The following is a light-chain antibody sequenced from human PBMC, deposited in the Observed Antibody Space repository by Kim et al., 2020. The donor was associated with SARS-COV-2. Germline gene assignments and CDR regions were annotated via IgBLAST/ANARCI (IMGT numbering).Light chain of an antibody. CDR3: NSRDSSGNHLV. CDR1: SLRGYY. J-gene: IGLJ2*01. CDR2: GKN. Sequence: ALGQTVRITCQGDSLRGYYASWYQKKPGQAPVLVIYGKNNRPSGIPDRFSGSSAGNTASLPITGAQAEDEADYYCNSRDSSGNHLVFGRGTKLTVL. V-gene: IGLV3-19*01.